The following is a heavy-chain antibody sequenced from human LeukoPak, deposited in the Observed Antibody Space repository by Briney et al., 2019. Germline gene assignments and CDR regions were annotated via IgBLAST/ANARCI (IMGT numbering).Heavy chain of an antibody. CDR2: IYPGDSDT. V-gene: IGHV5-51*01. J-gene: IGHJ4*02. CDR3: ARCLTATSFDY. Sequence: GESLKISCKGSGYSFTSYWIGWVRQMPGKGLEWMGIIYPGDSDTRYSPSFQGQVTISADKSTSTAYLQWSSLKASDTAMFYCARCLTATSFDYWGQGTLVTVSS. CDR1: GYSFTSYW. D-gene: IGHD2-21*02.